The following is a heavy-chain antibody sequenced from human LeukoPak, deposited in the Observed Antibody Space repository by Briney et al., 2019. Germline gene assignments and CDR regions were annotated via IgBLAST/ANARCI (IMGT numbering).Heavy chain of an antibody. CDR1: GYTFTSYY. CDR3: ARAVDYDFWGGYYKAWFDP. D-gene: IGHD3-3*01. Sequence: ASVKVSCKASGYTFTSYYMHWVRQAPGQGLEWMGIINPSGGSTSYAQKFQGRVTMTRDTSTSTVYMELSSLRSEDTAVYYCARAVDYDFWGGYYKAWFDPWGQGTLVTVSS. V-gene: IGHV1-46*01. J-gene: IGHJ5*02. CDR2: INPSGGST.